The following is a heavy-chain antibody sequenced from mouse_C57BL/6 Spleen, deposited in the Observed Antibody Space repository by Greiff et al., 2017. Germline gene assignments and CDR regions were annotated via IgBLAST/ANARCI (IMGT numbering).Heavy chain of an antibody. CDR2: INPNNGGT. Sequence: VQLQQSGPELVKPGASVKISCKASGYAFTDYYMNWVKQSHGKSLEWIGDINPNNGGTSYNQKFKGKATLTVDKSSSTAYMELRSLTSEDSAVYYCASQPLYYGKEDAMDYWGQGTSVTVSS. V-gene: IGHV1-26*01. CDR1: GYAFTDYY. CDR3: ASQPLYYGKEDAMDY. D-gene: IGHD2-1*01. J-gene: IGHJ4*01.